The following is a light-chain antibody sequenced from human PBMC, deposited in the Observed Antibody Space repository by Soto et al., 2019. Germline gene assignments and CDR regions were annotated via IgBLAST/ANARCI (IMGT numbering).Light chain of an antibody. CDR2: GAS. CDR1: PSVTNF. V-gene: IGKV3-15*01. J-gene: IGKJ1*01. Sequence: EIVLTPSPATLSLSPVERATLSCRASPSVTNFLAWYQQKPGQAPRLLIYGASTRATGIPARFSGSGSGTEFTLTISSLQSEDFAVYYCQQYNNWPQTFGQGTKVDIK. CDR3: QQYNNWPQT.